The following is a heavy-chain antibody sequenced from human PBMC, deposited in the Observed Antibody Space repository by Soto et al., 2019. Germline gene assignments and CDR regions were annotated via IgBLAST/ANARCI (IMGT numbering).Heavy chain of an antibody. CDR3: ARYGGTAIWYFDI. CDR1: GASFTGYY. CDR2: VSHSGTT. D-gene: IGHD2-15*01. J-gene: IGHJ2*01. V-gene: IGHV4-34*01. Sequence: QVRLQQWGAGLLKPSETLSLTCVVYGASFTGYYWTWLRQPPGKGLEWIGEVSHSGTTKYNPSLKSRVTISLDTSKSQFSRERTSVTAADTAVYYCARYGGTAIWYFDIWGLGTSFSVSS.